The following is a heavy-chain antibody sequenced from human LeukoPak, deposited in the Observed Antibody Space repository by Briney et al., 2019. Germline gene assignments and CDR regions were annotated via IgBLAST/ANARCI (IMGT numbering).Heavy chain of an antibody. CDR3: AKDAMYSSGWFDY. J-gene: IGHJ4*02. Sequence: GGSLRLSCAASGFTFDDYAMHWVRHAPGKGLEWVSGISWNSGSIGYADSVKGRFTISRDNAKNSLYLQMNSLRAEDTALYYCAKDAMYSSGWFDYWGQGTLVTVSS. V-gene: IGHV3-9*01. CDR1: GFTFDDYA. CDR2: ISWNSGSI. D-gene: IGHD6-19*01.